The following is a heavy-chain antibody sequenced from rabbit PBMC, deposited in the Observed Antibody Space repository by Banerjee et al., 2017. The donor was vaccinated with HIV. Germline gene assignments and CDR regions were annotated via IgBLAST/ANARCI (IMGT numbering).Heavy chain of an antibody. D-gene: IGHD1-1*01. Sequence: QSLEESGGDLVKPGASLTLTCTASGFSFSSSYYMCWVRQAPGKGLEYIGYITYRGSAYYASWVNGRFTISRENTQNTLYLQLNSLTAADTATYFCASNSGRNSGDYVHRLWGPGTLVTVS. CDR1: GFSFSSSYY. V-gene: IGHV1S40*01. CDR3: ASNSGRNSGDYVHRL. CDR2: ITYRGSA. J-gene: IGHJ4*01.